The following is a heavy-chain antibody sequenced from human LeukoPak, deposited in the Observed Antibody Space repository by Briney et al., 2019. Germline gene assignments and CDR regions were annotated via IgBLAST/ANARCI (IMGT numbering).Heavy chain of an antibody. CDR1: GFTFSSYA. Sequence: GGSLRLSCAASGFTFSSYAMHWVRQAPGKGLEWVAVISYDGSNKYYADSVKGRFTISRDNSKNTLYLQMNSLRAEDTAVYYCARASGSYLYYFGYWGQGTLVTVSS. V-gene: IGHV3-30*04. D-gene: IGHD1-26*01. CDR2: ISYDGSNK. CDR3: ARASGSYLYYFGY. J-gene: IGHJ4*02.